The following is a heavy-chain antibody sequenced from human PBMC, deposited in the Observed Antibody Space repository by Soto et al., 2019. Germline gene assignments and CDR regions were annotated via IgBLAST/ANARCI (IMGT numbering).Heavy chain of an antibody. CDR3: AKRSGFGNYYDHYYYMDV. J-gene: IGHJ6*03. CDR2: ISGSGGST. CDR1: GFTFSSYA. V-gene: IGHV3-23*01. D-gene: IGHD4-4*01. Sequence: GGSLRLSCAASGFTFSSYAMSWVRQAPGKGLEWVSAISGSGGSTYYADSVKGRFTISRDNSKNTLYLQMNSLRAEDTAVYYCAKRSGFGNYYDHYYYMDVWGKGTTVTVSS.